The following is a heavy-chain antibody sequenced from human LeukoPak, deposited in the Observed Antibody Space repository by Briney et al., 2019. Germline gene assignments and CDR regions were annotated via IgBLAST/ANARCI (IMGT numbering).Heavy chain of an antibody. CDR2: LYSSGSA. D-gene: IGHD3-16*01. CDR1: GGSLTSPTYY. V-gene: IGHV4-61*01. Sequence: SETLSLTCTVSGGSLTSPTYYQWSWIRRPPGRGLELIGSLYSSGSAKFNPSLTSRVTMSLDTSQNQFSLKLSSVTAADTAVYYCARAKRGSGFGYYYFDSWGQGTLVTVSS. J-gene: IGHJ4*02. CDR3: ARAKRGSGFGYYYFDS.